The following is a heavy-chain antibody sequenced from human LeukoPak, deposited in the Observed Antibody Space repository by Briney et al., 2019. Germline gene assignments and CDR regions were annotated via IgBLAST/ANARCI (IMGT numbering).Heavy chain of an antibody. Sequence: ASVKVSCKASGGTFSSYAISWVRQAPGQGLEWMGIINPSGGSTSYAQKFQGRVTMTRDTSTSTVYMELSSLRSEDTAVYYCAREGPTHTRYSSSWYGQGAFDIWGQGTMVTVSS. CDR1: GGTFSSYA. CDR2: INPSGGST. CDR3: AREGPTHTRYSSSWYGQGAFDI. J-gene: IGHJ3*02. D-gene: IGHD6-13*01. V-gene: IGHV1-46*03.